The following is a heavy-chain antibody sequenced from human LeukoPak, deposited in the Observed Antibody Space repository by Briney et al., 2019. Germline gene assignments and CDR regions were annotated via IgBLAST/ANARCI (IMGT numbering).Heavy chain of an antibody. CDR3: AKASSGWTDYYLDY. CDR1: GFTFSNYW. CDR2: IYNDGSST. J-gene: IGHJ4*02. D-gene: IGHD6-25*01. Sequence: GGSLRLSCAASGFTFSNYWMHWVRQAPGKGLVWVSRIYNDGSSTSYADSVKGRFTISRDNAKSTLYLQMNSLRAEDTAVYYCAKASSGWTDYYLDYWGQGTLVTVSS. V-gene: IGHV3-74*01.